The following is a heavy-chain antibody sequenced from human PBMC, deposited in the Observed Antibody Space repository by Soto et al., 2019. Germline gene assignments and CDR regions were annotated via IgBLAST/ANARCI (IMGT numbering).Heavy chain of an antibody. Sequence: ASLKVSCTASGYTFTSYCIHWVRPAPGQRLEWMGWINAANGDTKYSPKFQVRVTITRDTSASTAYIELSSLRSEDTAVYYCARAPYSGTPRSEHWGQGTRVSVPS. J-gene: IGHJ1*01. CDR1: GYTFTSYC. V-gene: IGHV1-3*01. CDR2: INAANGDT. D-gene: IGHD5-18*01. CDR3: ARAPYSGTPRSEH.